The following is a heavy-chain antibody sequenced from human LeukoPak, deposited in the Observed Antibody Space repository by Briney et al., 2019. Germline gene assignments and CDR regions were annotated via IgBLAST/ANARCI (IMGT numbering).Heavy chain of an antibody. J-gene: IGHJ6*02. D-gene: IGHD2-15*01. CDR2: INHSGST. V-gene: IGHV4-34*01. Sequence: PSETLSLTCAVYGESFSGYYWRWIRQPPGKGLEWIGEINHSGSTNYNPSLKSRVTISVATSKNQFSLKLSSVTAADTAVYYCARMRGGSWNYYYYGMDVWGQGTTVTVSS. CDR3: ARMRGGSWNYYYYGMDV. CDR1: GESFSGYY.